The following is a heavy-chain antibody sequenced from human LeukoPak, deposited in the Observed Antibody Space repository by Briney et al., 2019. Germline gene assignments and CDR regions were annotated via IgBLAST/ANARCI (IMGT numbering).Heavy chain of an antibody. J-gene: IGHJ5*02. Sequence: SETLSLTCTVSGGSISSSSYYWGWIRQPPGKGLEWIGGIYYSGSTYYNPSLKSRVTISVDTSKNQFSLKLNSVTAADTAVYYCARNRYYYGSGNYGVPNWFDPWGQGTLVTVSS. CDR2: IYYSGST. D-gene: IGHD3-10*01. CDR1: GGSISSSSYY. CDR3: ARNRYYYGSGNYGVPNWFDP. V-gene: IGHV4-39*01.